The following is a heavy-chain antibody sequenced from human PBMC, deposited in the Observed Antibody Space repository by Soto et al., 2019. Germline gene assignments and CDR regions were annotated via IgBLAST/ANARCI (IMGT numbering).Heavy chain of an antibody. CDR2: IKQDGSQT. CDR1: VFTFSDSW. D-gene: IGHD3-9*01. CDR3: ARESTSLRHYDA. V-gene: IGHV3-7*01. Sequence: VGSLRLSCAASVFTFSDSWMGCVRQAPGRGLEWVANIKQDGSQTPYAASVRGRFAIYRDNSKDTLYLHMRGLKVEDTAVYFCARESTSLRHYDAWGPGTLVSVSS. J-gene: IGHJ5*02.